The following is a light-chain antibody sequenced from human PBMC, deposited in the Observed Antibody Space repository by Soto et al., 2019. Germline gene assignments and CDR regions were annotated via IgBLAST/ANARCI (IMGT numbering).Light chain of an antibody. V-gene: IGKV1-9*01. CDR2: AAS. Sequence: DIPLTQSPSFLSASVGDRVTITCRASQGMSSYLAWYQQKPGKAPKLLINAASTLQSGVPSRFSGSGSGTEFTLTISSLQPEDFATYYCQQLNSYPRTFGQGTKVEIK. CDR1: QGMSSY. CDR3: QQLNSYPRT. J-gene: IGKJ1*01.